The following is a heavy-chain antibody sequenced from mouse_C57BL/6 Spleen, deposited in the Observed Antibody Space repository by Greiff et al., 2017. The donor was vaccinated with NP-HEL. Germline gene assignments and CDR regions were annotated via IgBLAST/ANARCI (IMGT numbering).Heavy chain of an antibody. CDR2: IYPGDGDT. D-gene: IGHD4-1*01. CDR3: ARLRLTVWAMDY. Sequence: QVHVKQSGPELVKPGASVKISCKASGYAFSSSWMNWVKQRPGKGLEWIGRIYPGDGDTNYNGKFKGKATLTADKSSSTAYMQLSSLTSEDSAVYFCARLRLTVWAMDYWGQGTSVTVSS. V-gene: IGHV1-82*01. J-gene: IGHJ4*01. CDR1: GYAFSSSW.